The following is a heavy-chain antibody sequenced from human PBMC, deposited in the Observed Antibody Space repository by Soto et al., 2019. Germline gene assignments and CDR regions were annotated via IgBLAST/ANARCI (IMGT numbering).Heavy chain of an antibody. J-gene: IGHJ3*02. Sequence: GGSLRLSCAASGFAFSNYNMNWVRQAPGKGLEWVSYIRSTSSIIEYADSVKGRFTISRDNADNSLYLQMNSLRAEDTAVYYCVREFGSGWNDDAFDIWGQGTTVTVSS. CDR3: VREFGSGWNDDAFDI. CDR2: IRSTSSII. D-gene: IGHD6-19*01. V-gene: IGHV3-48*01. CDR1: GFAFSNYN.